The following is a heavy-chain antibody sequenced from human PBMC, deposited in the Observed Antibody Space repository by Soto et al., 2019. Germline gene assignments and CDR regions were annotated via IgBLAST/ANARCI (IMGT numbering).Heavy chain of an antibody. Sequence: GGSLRLSCAASGFTFSSYSMNWVRQAPGKGLEWVSYISSSSSTIYYADSVKGRFTISRDNAKNSLYLQMNSLRAEDTAVYYCARKGGLGSCHNWFDPWGQGTLVTVSS. CDR3: ARKGGLGSCHNWFDP. CDR2: ISSSSSTI. V-gene: IGHV3-48*01. J-gene: IGHJ5*02. D-gene: IGHD2-2*01. CDR1: GFTFSSYS.